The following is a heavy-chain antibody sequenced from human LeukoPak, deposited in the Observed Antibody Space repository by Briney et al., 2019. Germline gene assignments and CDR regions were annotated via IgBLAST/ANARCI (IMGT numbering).Heavy chain of an antibody. CDR1: GFTFSSYA. J-gene: IGHJ4*02. Sequence: GGSLRLSCAASGFTFSSYAMSWVRQAPGKGLEWVSTISGSGGSTYYADSVKGRFTISRDNSKNTLYLQMNSLRAEDTAVYYCAKGRSGSFDFDYWGQGTLVTVSS. CDR3: AKGRSGSFDFDY. CDR2: ISGSGGST. V-gene: IGHV3-23*01. D-gene: IGHD6-19*01.